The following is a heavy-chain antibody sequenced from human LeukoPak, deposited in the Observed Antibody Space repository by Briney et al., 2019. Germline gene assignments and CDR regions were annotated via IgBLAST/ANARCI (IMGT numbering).Heavy chain of an antibody. Sequence: SETLSLTCTVSGGSNSSYYWSWIRQPPGKGLEWIGYIYYSGSTNYNPSLKSRVTISVDTSKNQFSLKLSSVTAADTAVYYCARASGQWLPPVYWGQGTLVTVSS. V-gene: IGHV4-59*01. CDR2: IYYSGST. J-gene: IGHJ4*02. CDR1: GGSNSSYY. CDR3: ARASGQWLPPVY. D-gene: IGHD6-19*01.